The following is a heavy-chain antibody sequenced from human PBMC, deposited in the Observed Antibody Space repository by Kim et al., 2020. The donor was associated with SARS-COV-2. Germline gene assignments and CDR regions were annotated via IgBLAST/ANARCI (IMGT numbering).Heavy chain of an antibody. V-gene: IGHV4-59*01. J-gene: IGHJ4*02. CDR1: GGSISSYY. CDR3: ARTMPGDY. CDR2: IYYSGST. Sequence: SETLSLTCTVSGGSISSYYWSWIRQPPGKGLEWIGYIYYSGSTNYNPSLKSRVTISVDTSKNQFSLKLSSVTAADTAVYYCARTMPGDYWGQGTLVTVSS. D-gene: IGHD2-2*01.